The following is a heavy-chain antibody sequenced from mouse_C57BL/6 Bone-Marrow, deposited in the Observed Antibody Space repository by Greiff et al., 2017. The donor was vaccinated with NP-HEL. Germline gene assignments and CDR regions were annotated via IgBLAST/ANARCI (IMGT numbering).Heavy chain of an antibody. CDR1: GYSFTSYY. Sequence: QVQLKESGPELVKPGASVKISCKASGYSFTSYYIHWVKQRPGQGLEWIGWIYPGSGNTKYNEKFKGKATLTADTSSSTAYMQLSSLTSEDSAVYYCARSLITVGFDYWGQGTTLTVSS. CDR2: IYPGSGNT. D-gene: IGHD1-1*01. V-gene: IGHV1-66*01. J-gene: IGHJ2*01. CDR3: ARSLITVGFDY.